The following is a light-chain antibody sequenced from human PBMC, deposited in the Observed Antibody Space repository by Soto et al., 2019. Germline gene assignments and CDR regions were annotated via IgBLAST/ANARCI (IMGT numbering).Light chain of an antibody. J-gene: IGLJ3*02. CDR2: DDN. CDR3: QVWDSSNDHQV. Sequence: SSELTQAPSVSVAPGQTARITCGGNNIGSKSVHWYQQKPGQAPVLVVYDDNDRPSGIPERFSGSNSGNTATLTISRVEAGDEADYYCQVWDSSNDHQVFGGGTKVTVL. CDR1: NIGSKS. V-gene: IGLV3-21*02.